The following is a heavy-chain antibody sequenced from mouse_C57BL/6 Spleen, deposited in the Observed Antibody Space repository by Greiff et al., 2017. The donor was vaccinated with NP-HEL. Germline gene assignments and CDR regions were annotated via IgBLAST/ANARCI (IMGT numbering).Heavy chain of an antibody. CDR3: ASPYEYHWDFDV. Sequence: EVQLVESGGGLVKPGGSLKLSCAASGFTFSDYGMHWVRQAPEKGLEWVAYISSGSSTIYYADTVKGRFTISRDNAKNTLFLQRTSLRSEDTAMYYCASPYEYHWDFDVWGTGTTVTVSS. D-gene: IGHD2-4*01. CDR1: GFTFSDYG. CDR2: ISSGSSTI. J-gene: IGHJ1*03. V-gene: IGHV5-17*01.